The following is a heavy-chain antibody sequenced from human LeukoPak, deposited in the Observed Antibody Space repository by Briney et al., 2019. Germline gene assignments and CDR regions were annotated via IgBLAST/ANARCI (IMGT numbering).Heavy chain of an antibody. J-gene: IGHJ4*02. D-gene: IGHD3-10*01. CDR1: GFIFSDYY. CDR3: ARDPGTAMIRGGY. CDR2: VSSSGSTI. V-gene: IGHV3-11*04. Sequence: GGSLRLSCAASGFIFSDYYMSWIRQAPGKGLEWVSYVSSSGSTIHYADSVKGRFTISRDNAKNSLYLQMNSLRAEDTAVYYCARDPGTAMIRGGYCGQGTLVTVSS.